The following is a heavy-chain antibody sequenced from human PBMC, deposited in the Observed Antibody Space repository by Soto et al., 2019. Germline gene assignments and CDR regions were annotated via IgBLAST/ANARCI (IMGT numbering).Heavy chain of an antibody. D-gene: IGHD2-21*02. Sequence: ASVKVSCKASGYTFTSYYMHWVRQAPGQGLEWMGIINPSGGSTSYAQKFQGRVTMTRDTSTSTVYMELSSLRSEDTAVYYCAKACCGDRYYQKNDAFESWGKGTTV. CDR3: AKACCGDRYYQKNDAFES. CDR1: GYTFTSYY. J-gene: IGHJ3*02. CDR2: INPSGGST. V-gene: IGHV1-46*01.